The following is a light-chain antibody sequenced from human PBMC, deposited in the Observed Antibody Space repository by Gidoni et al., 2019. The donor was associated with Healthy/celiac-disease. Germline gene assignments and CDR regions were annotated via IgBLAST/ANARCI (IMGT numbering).Light chain of an antibody. CDR2: KAS. V-gene: IGKV1-5*03. J-gene: IGKJ3*01. CDR3: QQYNSYLFT. Sequence: DIQMTQYPSTLSASVGDRVTITCRASQSISSWLAWYQQKPGKAPKLLIYKASSLESGVPSRFSGSGSGTEFTLTISSLQPDDFATYYCQQYNSYLFTFGPXTKVDIK. CDR1: QSISSW.